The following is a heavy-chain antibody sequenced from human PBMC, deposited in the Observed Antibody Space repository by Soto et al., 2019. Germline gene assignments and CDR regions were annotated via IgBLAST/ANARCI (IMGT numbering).Heavy chain of an antibody. Sequence: SETLSLICSVSGASINNFAYYWGWIRQPPGKGLEWIGTVYYNENTYYNPSLKSRVAISVDTAKNQFSLNLRSVTAADTAIYFCARRERYYGSPGWFDPWGQGTLVTVSS. CDR3: ARRERYYGSPGWFDP. J-gene: IGHJ5*01. D-gene: IGHD3-10*01. V-gene: IGHV4-39*01. CDR1: GASINNFAYY. CDR2: VYYNENT.